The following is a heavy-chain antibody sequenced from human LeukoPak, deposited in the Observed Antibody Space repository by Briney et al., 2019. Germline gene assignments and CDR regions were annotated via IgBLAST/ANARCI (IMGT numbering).Heavy chain of an antibody. CDR3: ARERQWLAYYFDY. D-gene: IGHD6-19*01. V-gene: IGHV3-30*04. CDR1: GFTFSSYA. CDR2: ISYDGSNK. Sequence: GGSLRLSCAASGFTFSSYAMHWVRQAPGKGLEWVAVISYDGSNKYYADSVKGRLTISRDNSKNTLYLQMNSLRAEDTAVYYCARERQWLAYYFDYWGQGTLVTVSS. J-gene: IGHJ4*02.